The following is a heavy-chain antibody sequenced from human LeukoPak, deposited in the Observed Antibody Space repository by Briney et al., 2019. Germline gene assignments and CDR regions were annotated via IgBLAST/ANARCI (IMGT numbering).Heavy chain of an antibody. D-gene: IGHD5-18*01. CDR1: GDSISSNGAA. J-gene: IGHJ4*02. Sequence: SQTLSLTCAISGDSISSNGAAWNWIRQSPSRGLEWLGRIYYRSKWYNDYAESVKSRITVNPDTSKNQFSLQLNSVTPEDTAVYFCARGNGYTYGSHYFDYWGQGTLVTVSS. CDR3: ARGNGYTYGSHYFDY. CDR2: IYYRSKWYN. V-gene: IGHV6-1*01.